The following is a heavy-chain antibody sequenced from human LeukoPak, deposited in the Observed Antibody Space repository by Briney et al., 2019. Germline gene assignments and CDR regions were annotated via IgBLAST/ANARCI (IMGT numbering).Heavy chain of an antibody. V-gene: IGHV3-66*02. CDR1: GFTVDSKY. CDR3: ARGFGKAAANVFGGYTMDV. CDR2: IYTGGST. D-gene: IGHD6-13*01. Sequence: GVSLRLSCAASGFTVDSKYISWVRQAPGKGLEWVSLIYTGGSTYYADSVRGRFTISRDNSKNTLYLQMNSLRPEDTAVYHCARGFGKAAANVFGGYTMDVWGQGTTVTVSS. J-gene: IGHJ6*02.